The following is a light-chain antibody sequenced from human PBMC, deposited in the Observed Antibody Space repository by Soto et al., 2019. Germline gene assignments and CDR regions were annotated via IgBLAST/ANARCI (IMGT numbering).Light chain of an antibody. V-gene: IGKV1-5*01. Sequence: DIQMTQSPSTLSASVGDRVTITCRASQSISSWLAWYQQKPGKAPKLLIYDDSSLESGVQSRFSGSGSGTEFTLTISSIEPEDFAVYYCQQRSNWPITGGQGTRVEIK. J-gene: IGKJ5*01. CDR2: DDS. CDR3: QQRSNWPIT. CDR1: QSISSW.